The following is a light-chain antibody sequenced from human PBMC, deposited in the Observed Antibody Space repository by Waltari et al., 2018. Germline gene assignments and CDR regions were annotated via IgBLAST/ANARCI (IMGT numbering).Light chain of an antibody. CDR1: QRLRSSY. CDR2: GAS. J-gene: IGKJ4*01. CDR3: HHYGSSPLT. V-gene: IGKV3-20*01. Sequence: EIVLTQSPGTLSLSPGERATLSCRASQRLRSSYLAWYQQKPGLAPRLLIYGASNRAAGIPDRFGGHGSGTDFTLTIARLEPEDSAVYYCHHYGSSPLTFGGGTKVEI.